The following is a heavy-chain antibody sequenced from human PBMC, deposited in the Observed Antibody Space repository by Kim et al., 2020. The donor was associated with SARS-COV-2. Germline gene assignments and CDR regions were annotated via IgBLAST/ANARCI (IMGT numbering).Heavy chain of an antibody. Sequence: GGSLRLSCAASGFTFSSYNMNWVRQAPGKGLEWVSFISSSSSYIYYADSVKGRFTISRDNAKNALYQQMNTLRAEDAGVYYCARGGELLRYFDWLLLGGNYGVDVWGQGNTVTVSS. CDR3: ARGGELLRYFDWLLLGGNYGVDV. CDR2: ISSSSSYI. CDR1: GFTFSSYN. V-gene: IGHV3-21*01. J-gene: IGHJ6*02. D-gene: IGHD3-9*01.